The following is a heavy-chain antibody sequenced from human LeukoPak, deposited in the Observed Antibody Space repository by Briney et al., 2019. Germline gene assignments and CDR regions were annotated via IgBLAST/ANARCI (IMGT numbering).Heavy chain of an antibody. CDR1: GFTFSDYW. J-gene: IGHJ4*02. CDR2: INQDGSET. D-gene: IGHD7-27*01. Sequence: GGSLRLSCAASGFTFSDYWMSWARQAPGKGLEWVANINQDGSETYYVDSVEGRFTISRDNAKNSLFLQMSSLRAEDTAVYFRSGDPGDYWGQGTLVTVSS. CDR3: SGDPGDY. V-gene: IGHV3-7*04.